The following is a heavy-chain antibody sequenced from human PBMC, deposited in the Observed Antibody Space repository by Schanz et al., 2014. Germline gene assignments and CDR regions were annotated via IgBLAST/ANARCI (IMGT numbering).Heavy chain of an antibody. CDR2: IKQDGSEK. V-gene: IGHV3-7*01. J-gene: IGHJ4*02. CDR3: ARGVRIDY. Sequence: EVQLVESGGGLVQPGGSLRLSCAASGFIFSNSWMSWVRQAPGKGLEWVANIKQDGSEKYYVDSVKGRFTISGDNAKNSLYLQMNSLTAEDTAVYYCARGVRIDYWGQGTLVTVSS. CDR1: GFIFSNSW. D-gene: IGHD3-3*01.